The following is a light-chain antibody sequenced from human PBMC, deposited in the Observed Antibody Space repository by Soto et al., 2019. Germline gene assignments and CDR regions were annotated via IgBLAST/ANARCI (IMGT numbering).Light chain of an antibody. Sequence: QSALAQPGSVSGSPGQSITISCTGTNTDVGGYNYVSWYQQHPGKAPKLLIYEVTNRPSGVSSRFSGSKSGNTASLTVSGLQAEDEADYYCSSYTNTNTPVFGGGTKLTVL. CDR1: NTDVGGYNY. CDR2: EVT. V-gene: IGLV2-14*01. J-gene: IGLJ2*01. CDR3: SSYTNTNTPV.